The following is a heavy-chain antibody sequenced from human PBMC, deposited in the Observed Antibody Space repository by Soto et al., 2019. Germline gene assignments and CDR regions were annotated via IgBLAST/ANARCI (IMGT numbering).Heavy chain of an antibody. CDR2: IIPIFGTA. CDR3: ARSLDDSSGYGYDAFDI. D-gene: IGHD3-22*01. V-gene: IGHV1-69*06. CDR1: GGTFSSYA. J-gene: IGHJ3*02. Sequence: SVKVSCKASGGTFSSYAISWVRQAPGQGLEWMGGIIPIFGTANYAQKFQGRVTITADKSTSTAYMELSSLRSEDTAVYYCARSLDDSSGYGYDAFDIWGQGTMVTVSS.